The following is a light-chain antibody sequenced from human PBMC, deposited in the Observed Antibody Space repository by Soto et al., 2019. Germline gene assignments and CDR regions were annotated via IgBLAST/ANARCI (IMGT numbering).Light chain of an antibody. V-gene: IGLV1-51*01. CDR2: DST. J-gene: IGLJ2*01. CDR3: GTWDSRLSVVI. CDR1: SSNIGDNY. Sequence: QSVLTQPPSVSAAPGQKVTISCSGSSSNIGDNYVSWYQQLPGTAPKLLIYDSTKRPSGIPDRFSGSKSGTSATLGITGLQTGDEADYYCGTWDSRLSVVIFGGGTKVTVL.